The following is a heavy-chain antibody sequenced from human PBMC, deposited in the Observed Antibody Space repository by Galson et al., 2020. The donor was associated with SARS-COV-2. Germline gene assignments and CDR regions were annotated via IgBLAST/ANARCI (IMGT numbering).Heavy chain of an antibody. CDR3: ARDLSMSSLDF. CDR2: IWNDGGKP. Sequence: GPSLTPARSPAALILSNHATWSVPHSPREGLQWVALIWNDGGKPDYAHPVKGRFTISRDTAKSTRYRDRNTLRVEDTGVYYCARDLSMSSLDFGGQGTRVTVSS. J-gene: IGHJ4*02. CDR1: ALILSNHA. D-gene: IGHD3-3*02. V-gene: IGHV3-33*01.